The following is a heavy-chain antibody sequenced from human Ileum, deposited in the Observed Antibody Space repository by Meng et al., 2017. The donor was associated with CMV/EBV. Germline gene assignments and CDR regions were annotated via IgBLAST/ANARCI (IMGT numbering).Heavy chain of an antibody. D-gene: IGHD2-15*01. CDR1: GYTFKNYG. J-gene: IGHJ4*02. CDR3: ARDRMLRPDYFDY. Sequence: CKASGYTFKNYGITWVRQAPGQGLEWMGWISSYNGKTQYAPKFQGRVMMTTDTSTATAYVELRSLRSDDTAVYYCARDRMLRPDYFDYYGQGTLVTVSS. CDR2: ISSYNGKT. V-gene: IGHV1-18*04.